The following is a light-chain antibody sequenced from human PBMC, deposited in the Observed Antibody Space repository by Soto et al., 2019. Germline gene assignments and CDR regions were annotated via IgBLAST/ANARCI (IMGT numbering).Light chain of an antibody. CDR1: QTVRNNY. CDR2: DAS. CDR3: HQYDNAPQT. V-gene: IGKV3-20*01. J-gene: IGKJ2*01. Sequence: EFVLTQSPGTLSLSPGERATLSCRASQTVRNNYLAWYQQKPGQAPRLLIYDASSRATGIPDRFSGGGSGTDFSLTISRLEPEDFAVYYCHQYDNAPQTYGQGTKVDNK.